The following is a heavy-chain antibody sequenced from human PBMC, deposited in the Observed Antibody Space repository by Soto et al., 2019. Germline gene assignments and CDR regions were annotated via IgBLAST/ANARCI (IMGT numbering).Heavy chain of an antibody. CDR3: ARGPSYSSGKSWFDP. V-gene: IGHV3-48*01. D-gene: IGHD3-10*01. CDR1: GFTFSSYS. CDR2: ISSSSSTI. Sequence: EVQLVESGGGLVQPGGSLRLSCAASGFTFSSYSMNWVRQAPGKGLEWVSYISSSSSTIYYADSVKGRFTISRDNAKNSLYLQMNSLRAEDTAVYYCARGPSYSSGKSWFDPWGQGTLVTVSS. J-gene: IGHJ5*02.